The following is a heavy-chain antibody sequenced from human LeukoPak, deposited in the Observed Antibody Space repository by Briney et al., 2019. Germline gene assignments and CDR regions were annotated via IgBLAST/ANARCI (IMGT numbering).Heavy chain of an antibody. CDR3: ARQYSSGWYGGMVAFDI. D-gene: IGHD6-19*01. CDR1: GFTFTGHT. CDR2: ISSSGSTI. Sequence: GGSLRLACAASGFTFTGHTMTWLRQAPGKGLEWVSYISSSGSTIYYADSVKGRFTISRDNAKNSLYLKMNSLRAEDTAVYYCARQYSSGWYGGMVAFDIWGQGTMVTVSS. J-gene: IGHJ3*02. V-gene: IGHV3-48*04.